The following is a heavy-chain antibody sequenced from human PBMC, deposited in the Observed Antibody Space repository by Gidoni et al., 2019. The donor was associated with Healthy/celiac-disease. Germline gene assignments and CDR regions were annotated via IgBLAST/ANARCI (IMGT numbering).Heavy chain of an antibody. J-gene: IGHJ6*02. CDR3: ARGPPWIYYYYYGMDV. V-gene: IGHV4-34*01. D-gene: IGHD5-12*01. CDR2: INHSGST. Sequence: QVQLQQWGAGLFKPSETLSLTCAVYGGSFSGYYWSWIRQPPGKGLEWIGEINHSGSTNYNPSLKSRVTISVDTSKNQFSLKLSSVTAADTAVYYCARGPPWIYYYYYGMDVWGQGTTVTVSS. CDR1: GGSFSGYY.